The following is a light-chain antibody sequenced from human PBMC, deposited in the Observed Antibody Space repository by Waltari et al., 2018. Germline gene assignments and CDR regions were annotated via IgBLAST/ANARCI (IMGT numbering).Light chain of an antibody. Sequence: QSALTQPASVSGSPGQSITISCTGTSSDVGGYNYVSWYQQHPGKAPKLMIYEVSKRPSGVSSRFSGSKSGNTASLTISGLQAEDEADYYCSSYTSSSTLYVVFGGGTKLTVL. J-gene: IGLJ2*01. CDR3: SSYTSSSTLYVV. CDR1: SSDVGGYNY. V-gene: IGLV2-14*01. CDR2: EVS.